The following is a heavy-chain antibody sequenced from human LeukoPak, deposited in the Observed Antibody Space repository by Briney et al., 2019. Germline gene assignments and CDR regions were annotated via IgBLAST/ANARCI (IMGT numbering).Heavy chain of an antibody. CDR3: AKDSLAAYDTHAFDI. CDR2: VSGSGGTT. CDR1: GFTFTSYG. V-gene: IGHV3-23*01. J-gene: IGHJ3*02. Sequence: QTGGSLRLSCEISGFTFTSYGMSGVRQAPGKGLEWVSYVSGSGGTTYYADSVKGRFTISRENSKSTLYLQVNSLGVEDTAVYYCAKDSLAAYDTHAFDIWGQGTMVTVSS. D-gene: IGHD3-9*01.